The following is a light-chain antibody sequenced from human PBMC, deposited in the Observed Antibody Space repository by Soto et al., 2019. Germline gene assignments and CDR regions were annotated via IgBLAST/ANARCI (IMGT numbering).Light chain of an antibody. Sequence: QSVVTQPASLSGSPGQSITIPCTGTSSDIGGYNYVSWYQQHPGKAPKLMIYDVSNRPSGVSNRFSGSKSGNTASLTISGLQAEDEADHYCSSXTSRSTAVFGTGTKVTVL. CDR2: DVS. J-gene: IGLJ1*01. CDR3: SSXTSRSTAV. V-gene: IGLV2-14*01. CDR1: SSDIGGYNY.